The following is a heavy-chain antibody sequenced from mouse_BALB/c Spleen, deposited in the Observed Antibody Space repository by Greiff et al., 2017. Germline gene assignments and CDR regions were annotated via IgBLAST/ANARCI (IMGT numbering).Heavy chain of an antibody. Sequence: VQLQQSGPGLVKPSQSLSLTCSVTGYSITSGYYWNWIRQFPGNKLEWMGYISYDGSNNYNPSLKNRISITRDTSKNQFFLKLNSVTTEDTATYYCARVDGAHYFDYRGQGTTLTVSS. CDR1: GYSITSGYY. D-gene: IGHD1-1*02. CDR3: ARVDGAHYFDY. CDR2: ISYDGSN. J-gene: IGHJ2*01. V-gene: IGHV3-6*02.